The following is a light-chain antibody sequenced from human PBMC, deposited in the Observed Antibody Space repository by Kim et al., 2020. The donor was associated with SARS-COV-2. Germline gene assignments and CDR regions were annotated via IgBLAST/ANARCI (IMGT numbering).Light chain of an antibody. CDR2: DVS. J-gene: IGLJ2*01. Sequence: QSVLTQPASVSGSPGQSITISCTGTISDIGAFDYVSWYRQHPGKAPQLLIYDVSTRPSGISSRFSGSKSGITASLTISGLQAEDEADYFCSSYGSSSVLFGRGTQLTVL. CDR1: ISDIGAFDY. V-gene: IGLV2-14*03. CDR3: SSYGSSSVL.